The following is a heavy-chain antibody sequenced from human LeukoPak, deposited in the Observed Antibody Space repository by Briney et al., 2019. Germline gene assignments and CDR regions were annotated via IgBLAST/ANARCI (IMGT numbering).Heavy chain of an antibody. Sequence: GGSLRLSCAVSGFGVHTFAMSWVRLAPGKGLEWVSVIYNDGSAFYADSVKGRFTISRDNSKNTLYLEMNTLRAEDTAVYYCASSVITTTPVYFDYWGQGTLVTVSS. CDR3: ASSVITTTPVYFDY. D-gene: IGHD3-22*01. V-gene: IGHV3-53*01. CDR1: GFGVHTFA. CDR2: IYNDGSA. J-gene: IGHJ4*02.